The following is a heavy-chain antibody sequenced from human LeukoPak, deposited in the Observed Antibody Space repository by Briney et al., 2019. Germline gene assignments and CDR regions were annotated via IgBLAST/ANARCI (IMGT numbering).Heavy chain of an antibody. CDR3: AGIHQDYDSSGYLPLGCDF. CDR1: GYRFPSYW. CDR2: IYSGDSDT. J-gene: IGHJ4*01. V-gene: IGHV5-51*01. D-gene: IGHD3-22*01. Sequence: GESLQIPCKGPGYRFPSYWIGWVRPIPGKGLGWMGIIYSGDSDTRYSPSFQGQITNPPDKSIGITFPEWSSLKASDTAMYYFAGIHQDYDSSGYLPLGCDFWGQGTLVTVSS.